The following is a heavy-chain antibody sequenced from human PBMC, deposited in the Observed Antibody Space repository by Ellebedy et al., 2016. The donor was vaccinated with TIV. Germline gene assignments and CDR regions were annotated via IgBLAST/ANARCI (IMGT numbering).Heavy chain of an antibody. CDR3: ARSARVVVVPAALMWFDP. CDR1: GYTFTSYY. V-gene: IGHV1-46*01. Sequence: ASVKVSXXASGYTFTSYYMHWVRQAPGQGLEWMGIINPSGGSTSYAQKFQGRVTMTRDTSTSTVYMELSSLRSEDTAVYYCARSARVVVVPAALMWFDPWGQGTLVTVSS. J-gene: IGHJ5*02. D-gene: IGHD2-2*01. CDR2: INPSGGST.